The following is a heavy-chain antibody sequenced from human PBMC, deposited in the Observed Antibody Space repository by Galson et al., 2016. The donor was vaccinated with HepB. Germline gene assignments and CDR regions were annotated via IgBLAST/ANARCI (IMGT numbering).Heavy chain of an antibody. CDR2: INAGNGNT. J-gene: IGHJ3*02. CDR3: AGQTYDILTGYTLGAIDI. V-gene: IGHV1-3*01. D-gene: IGHD3-9*01. CDR1: GYTFTSYA. Sequence: SVKVSCKASGYTFTSYAMHWVRQAPGQRLEWMGWINAGNGNTKYSQKFQGRVTITGDTSASTAYMKLSSLRSEDTAVYYCAGQTYDILTGYTLGAIDIWGQGTMVTVSS.